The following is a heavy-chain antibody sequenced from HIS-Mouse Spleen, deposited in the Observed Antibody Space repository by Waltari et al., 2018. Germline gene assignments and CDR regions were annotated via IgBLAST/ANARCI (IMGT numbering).Heavy chain of an antibody. V-gene: IGHV4-38-2*02. CDR1: GYSISCGYY. J-gene: IGHJ5*02. Sequence: QVQLQESGPGLAKPSETLSLTCTVSGYSISCGYYWGWIRQPPGKALEWIGSIYHSGSTYYNPSLKSRVTISVDTSKNQFSLKLSSVTAADTAVYYCARVKTWGQGTLVTVSS. CDR3: ARVKT. CDR2: IYHSGST.